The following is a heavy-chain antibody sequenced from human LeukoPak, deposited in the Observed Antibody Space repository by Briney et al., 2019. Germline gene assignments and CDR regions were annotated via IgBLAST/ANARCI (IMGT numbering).Heavy chain of an antibody. Sequence: SETLSLNCAVYGGSFSGYYWSWIRQPPGKGLEWIGEINHSGSTNYNPSLKSRVTISVDTSKNQFSLKLSSVTAADTAVYYCASGGGRQAYCGGDCYPNWFDPWGQGTLVTVSS. J-gene: IGHJ5*02. V-gene: IGHV4-34*01. CDR1: GGSFSGYY. D-gene: IGHD2-21*02. CDR3: ASGGGRQAYCGGDCYPNWFDP. CDR2: INHSGST.